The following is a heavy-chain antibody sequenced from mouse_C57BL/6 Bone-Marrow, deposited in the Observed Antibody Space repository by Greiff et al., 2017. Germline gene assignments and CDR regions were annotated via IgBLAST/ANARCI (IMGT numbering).Heavy chain of an antibody. D-gene: IGHD2-3*01. V-gene: IGHV5-17*01. CDR1: GFTFSDYG. Sequence: EVKLMESGGGLVKPGGSLKLSCAASGFTFSDYGMHWVRQAPEKGLEWVAYISSGSSTIYYADTVKGRFTISRDNAKNTQFLQMTSLRSEYTAMYYCARLYDGYSSWFAYWGQGTLVTVSA. J-gene: IGHJ3*01. CDR3: ARLYDGYSSWFAY. CDR2: ISSGSSTI.